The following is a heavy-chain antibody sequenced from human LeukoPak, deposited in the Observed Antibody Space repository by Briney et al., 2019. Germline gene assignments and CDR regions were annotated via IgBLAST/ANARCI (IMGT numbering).Heavy chain of an antibody. V-gene: IGHV3-48*03. CDR2: ISSSGSTI. Sequence: GGSLRLSCAASGFTFSSYEMNWVRQAPGKGLEWVSYISSSGSTIYYADSVKGRFTISRDNAKNSLYLQMNSLRAEDTAVYYCASLYSSSWYGGGIVRTMDVWGQGTTVIVSS. CDR3: ASLYSSSWYGGGIVRTMDV. D-gene: IGHD6-13*01. J-gene: IGHJ6*02. CDR1: GFTFSSYE.